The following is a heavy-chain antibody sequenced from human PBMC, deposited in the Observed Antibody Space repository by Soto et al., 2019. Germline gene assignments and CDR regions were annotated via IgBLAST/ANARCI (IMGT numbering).Heavy chain of an antibody. J-gene: IGHJ4*02. V-gene: IGHV1-3*01. CDR3: AGGDSGSYYNFDY. D-gene: IGHD1-26*01. Sequence: QVQLVQSGAEVKKPGASVKVSCKASGYTVTSYAMHWVRQAPGQRLEWMGWINAGNGNTKYSQKFQGRVTITRDTSASTAYMELSSLRSEDTAVYYCAGGDSGSYYNFDYWGQGTLVTVSS. CDR1: GYTVTSYA. CDR2: INAGNGNT.